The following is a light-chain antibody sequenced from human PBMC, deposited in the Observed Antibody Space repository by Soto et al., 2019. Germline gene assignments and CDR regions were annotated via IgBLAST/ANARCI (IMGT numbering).Light chain of an antibody. CDR2: DVY. CDR1: SSDVGYYDS. V-gene: IGLV2-14*03. J-gene: IGLJ3*02. Sequence: QSALTQPASVSGSPGQSITISCTGTSSDVGYYDSVSWYQRHPDKAPKLIIYDVYSRPSGVSNRFSGSKSGNTASLTISGPQTEDEADYSCCSRPSSDTHGVFGGGTKVTVL. CDR3: CSRPSSDTHGV.